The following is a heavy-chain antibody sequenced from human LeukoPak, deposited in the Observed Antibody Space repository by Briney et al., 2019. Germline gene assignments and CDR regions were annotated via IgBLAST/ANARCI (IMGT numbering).Heavy chain of an antibody. Sequence: PGGSLRLSCAASGFIFSSYALSWVRLAPAKGLDRNSLVSGRGGRTVYEDSVKGRFTISRDNTTNTLYPQMNSLIADATAEYYSAKTAFAVAGIAPVECYLVYWVEGGMVAVCS. CDR2: VSGRGGRT. CDR1: GFIFSSYA. D-gene: IGHD6-19*01. J-gene: IGHJ4*02. V-gene: IGHV3-23*01. CDR3: AKTAFAVAGIAPVECYLVY.